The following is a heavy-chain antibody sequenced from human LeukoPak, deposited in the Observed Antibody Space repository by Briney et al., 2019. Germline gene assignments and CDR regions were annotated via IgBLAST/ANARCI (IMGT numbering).Heavy chain of an antibody. V-gene: IGHV1-69*05. CDR1: GGTFSSYA. D-gene: IGHD2-2*01. CDR3: ARELPAAMTRPGWGSDWYFDL. J-gene: IGHJ2*01. Sequence: SVKVSCKASGGTFSSYAISWVRQAPGQGLEWTGGIIPIFGTANYAQKFQGRVTITTDESTSTAYMELSSLRSEDTAVYYCARELPAAMTRPGWGSDWYFDLWGRGTLVTVSS. CDR2: IIPIFGTA.